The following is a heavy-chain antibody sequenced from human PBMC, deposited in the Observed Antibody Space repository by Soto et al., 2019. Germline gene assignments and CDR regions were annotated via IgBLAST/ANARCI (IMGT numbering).Heavy chain of an antibody. V-gene: IGHV1-2*02. J-gene: IGHJ6*02. CDR2: INPNSGGT. D-gene: IGHD2-2*01. CDR3: AITIVVVTAAMKEEYGMDV. CDR1: GYTFTGYY. Sequence: ASVKVSCKASGYTFTGYYMHWVRQAPGQGLEWMGWINPNSGGTNYAQKFQGRVTMTRDTSISTAYMELSRLRSDDTAVYYCAITIVVVTAAMKEEYGMDVWGEGTTVTVS.